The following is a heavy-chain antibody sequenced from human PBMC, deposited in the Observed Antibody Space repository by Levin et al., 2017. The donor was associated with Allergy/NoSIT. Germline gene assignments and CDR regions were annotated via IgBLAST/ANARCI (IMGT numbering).Heavy chain of an antibody. Sequence: AGGSLRLSCEASGFTISSYWMSWVRQAPGKGLEWVANIKPDGSEQYYVDSVRGRFTISRDNAKNSVYLQMSSLRVEDTALYYCARENVAVPGGDIWGQGTQVTVSS. D-gene: IGHD2-21*02. CDR2: IKPDGSEQ. V-gene: IGHV3-7*01. CDR1: GFTISSYW. J-gene: IGHJ4*02. CDR3: ARENVAVPGGDI.